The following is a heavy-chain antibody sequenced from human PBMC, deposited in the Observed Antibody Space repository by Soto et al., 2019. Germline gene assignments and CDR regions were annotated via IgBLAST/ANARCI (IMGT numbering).Heavy chain of an antibody. CDR3: AHTSYCSSTSCYSYNWFDP. Sequence: QITLKESGPTLVKPTQTLTLTCTFSGFSLSTSGVGVGWIRQPPGKALEWLALIYSNDDKRYSPSLKSRLTITKDTSKNQVVLTMTNMDPVDTATYYCAHTSYCSSTSCYSYNWFDPWGQGTLVTVSS. J-gene: IGHJ5*02. D-gene: IGHD2-2*01. CDR2: IYSNDDK. CDR1: GFSLSTSGVG. V-gene: IGHV2-5*01.